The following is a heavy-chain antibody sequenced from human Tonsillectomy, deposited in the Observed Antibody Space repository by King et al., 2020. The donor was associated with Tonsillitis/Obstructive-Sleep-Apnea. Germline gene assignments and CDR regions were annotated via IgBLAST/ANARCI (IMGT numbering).Heavy chain of an antibody. CDR1: GGSISSGGYY. V-gene: IGHV4-31*03. J-gene: IGHJ4*02. Sequence: VQLQESGPGLVKPSQTLSLTCTVSGGSISSGGYYWSWIRQYPGKGLEWIGYIYYSGSIYYNPSLKSRVTISVDTSENQFSLKLSSVPAADTAVYYCARDGSSPFDYWGQGTLVTVSS. CDR3: ARDGSSPFDY. D-gene: IGHD6-6*01. CDR2: IYYSGSI.